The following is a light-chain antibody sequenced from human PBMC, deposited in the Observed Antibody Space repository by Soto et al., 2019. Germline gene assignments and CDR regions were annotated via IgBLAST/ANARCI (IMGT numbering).Light chain of an antibody. V-gene: IGKV3-20*01. CDR1: QSVSNN. CDR3: RQYGSSGT. CDR2: DSS. Sequence: EIVLTQSPGTLSLYPGERATLSCRASQSVSNNLAWHQQKPGQAPRLLIYDSSNRATGIPDRSSGSGSGTDFTLTISRLEPEDFAVYYCRQYGSSGTFGQGTKVDIK. J-gene: IGKJ1*01.